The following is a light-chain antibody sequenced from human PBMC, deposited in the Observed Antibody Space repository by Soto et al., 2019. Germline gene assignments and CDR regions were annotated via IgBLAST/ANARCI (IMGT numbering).Light chain of an antibody. CDR3: QQYNGSSLT. CDR2: DDS. Sequence: DIQMTQSPPALSASVGDRVTLTCRASESVHTWLAWYQQKVGKAPKVLIYDDSTLETGVPLSFSRSGSGTEFALAISSLQTSDSASFFWQQYNGSSLTFAQGTKVEI. V-gene: IGKV1-5*01. J-gene: IGKJ1*01. CDR1: ESVHTW.